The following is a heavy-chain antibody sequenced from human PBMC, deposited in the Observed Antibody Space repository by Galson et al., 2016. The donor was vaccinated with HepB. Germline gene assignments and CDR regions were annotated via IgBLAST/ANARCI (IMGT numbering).Heavy chain of an antibody. V-gene: IGHV3-21*01. D-gene: IGHD3/OR15-3a*01. CDR2: ISSTTTYI. Sequence: LRLSCAASGFTFSSYSMDWVRQAPGKGLEWVSSISSTTTYIYYADSVKGRFTISRDNAKNSVYLQMNSLRAEDTAVYYCANSLMISTSQGRGSTWGQGTLVTVSS. CDR3: ANSLMISTSQGRGST. CDR1: GFTFSSYS. J-gene: IGHJ4*02.